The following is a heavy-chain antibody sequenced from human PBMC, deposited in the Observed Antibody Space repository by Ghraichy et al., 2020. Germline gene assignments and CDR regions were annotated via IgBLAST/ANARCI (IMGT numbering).Heavy chain of an antibody. D-gene: IGHD5-18*01. V-gene: IGHV4-34*01. Sequence: SETLSLTCAVYGGSFSGYYWSWIRQPPGKGLEWIGEINHSGSTNYNPSLKSRVTISVDTSKNQFSLKLSSVTAADTAVYYCARWAILGSYGPPLANGMDVWGQGTTVTVSS. CDR1: GGSFSGYY. J-gene: IGHJ6*02. CDR2: INHSGST. CDR3: ARWAILGSYGPPLANGMDV.